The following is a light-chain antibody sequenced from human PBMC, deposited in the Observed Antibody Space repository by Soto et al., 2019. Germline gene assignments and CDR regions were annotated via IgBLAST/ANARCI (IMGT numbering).Light chain of an antibody. J-gene: IGKJ5*01. CDR2: KAS. Sequence: DIQMTQSPSTLSASVGDRVTITGRASENIFTWLAWYQQQAGKAPKLLISKASTLESGVPSRFSGSGSGTQFTLTISSLQPDDFASYYCQQYQSGFTFGLGTRLENK. CDR3: QQYQSGFT. CDR1: ENIFTW. V-gene: IGKV1-5*03.